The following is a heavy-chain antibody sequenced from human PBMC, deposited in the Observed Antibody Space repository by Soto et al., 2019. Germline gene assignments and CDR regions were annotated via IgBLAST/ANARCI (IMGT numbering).Heavy chain of an antibody. V-gene: IGHV3-33*01. D-gene: IGHD6-19*01. CDR1: GFTFSSYG. CDR2: IWYDGSNK. J-gene: IGHJ6*03. Sequence: GGSLRLSCAASGFTFSSYGMHWVRQAPGKGLEWVAVIWYDGSNKYYADSVKGRFTISRDNSKNTLYLQMNSLRAEDTAVYYCARDMVAGYYYYMDVWGKGTTVTVSS. CDR3: ARDMVAGYYYYMDV.